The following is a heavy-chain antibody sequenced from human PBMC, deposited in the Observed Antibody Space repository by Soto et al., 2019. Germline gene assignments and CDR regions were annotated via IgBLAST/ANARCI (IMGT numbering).Heavy chain of an antibody. CDR1: GSSISSGSY. J-gene: IGHJ4*01. CDR3: ARVHGMVVAGSTLDY. Sequence: PSETLSLTCTVSGSSISSGSYWAWIRQPPGKGPEWIASIYQGGTTFYNPSLTSRITISVDTSNNQFSLKLTSVTAADTDVYYCARVHGMVVAGSTLDYWGHGTLVTVSS. D-gene: IGHD6-19*01. CDR2: IYQGGTT. V-gene: IGHV4-38-2*02.